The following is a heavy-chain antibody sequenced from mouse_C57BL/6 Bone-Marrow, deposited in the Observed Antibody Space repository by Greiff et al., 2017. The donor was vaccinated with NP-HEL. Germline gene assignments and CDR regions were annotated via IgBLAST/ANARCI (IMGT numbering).Heavy chain of an antibody. CDR3: RPLYDYSAFHYFDY. CDR2: IDPETGGT. D-gene: IGHD2-4*01. CDR1: GYTFTDYE. Sequence: VQLKQSGAELVRPGASVTLSCKASGYTFTDYEMHWVKQTPVHGLEWIGAIDPETGGTAYNQKFKGKAILTADKSSSTAYMELRSLTSADSAVYYCRPLYDYSAFHYFDYWGQGTTLTVSS. J-gene: IGHJ2*01. V-gene: IGHV1-15*01.